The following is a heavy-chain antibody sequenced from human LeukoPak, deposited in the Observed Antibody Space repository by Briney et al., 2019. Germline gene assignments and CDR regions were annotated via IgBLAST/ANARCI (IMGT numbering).Heavy chain of an antibody. V-gene: IGHV4-59*06. J-gene: IGHJ4*02. CDR2: IYYSGST. CDR3: ARTYSSRAVDY. D-gene: IGHD6-13*01. CDR1: AGSISNYY. Sequence: SETLSLTCTVSAGSISNYYWSWIRQHPGKGLEWIGYIYYSGSTYYNPSLKSRVTISVDTSKNQFSLKLSSVTAADTAVYYCARTYSSRAVDYWGQGTLVTVSS.